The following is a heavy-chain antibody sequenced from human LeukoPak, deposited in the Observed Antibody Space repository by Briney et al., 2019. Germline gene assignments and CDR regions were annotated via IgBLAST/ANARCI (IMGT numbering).Heavy chain of an antibody. CDR2: IYTSGST. CDR3: ARFWAASGPKLDYYYMDV. Sequence: SETLSLTCTVSGGSISSYYWSWIRQPAGKGLEWIGRIYTSGSTNYHPSLKSRVTMSVDTSKNQFSLKLSSVTAADTAVYYCARFWAASGPKLDYYYMDVWGKGTTVTVSS. CDR1: GGSISSYY. D-gene: IGHD1-14*01. V-gene: IGHV4-4*07. J-gene: IGHJ6*03.